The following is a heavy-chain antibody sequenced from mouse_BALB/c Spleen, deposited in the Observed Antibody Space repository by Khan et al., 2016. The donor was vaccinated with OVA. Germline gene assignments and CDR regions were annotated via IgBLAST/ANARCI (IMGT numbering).Heavy chain of an antibody. CDR3: TRSGYGTFAY. CDR2: INPNNGGT. J-gene: IGHJ3*01. Sequence: VQLLETGAELVKPGASVRLSCKASGYTFTSYYLYWVKQRPGQGLEWIGDINPNNGGTNFNEKFRTKATLTVDKSSNTAYMELSRLTSEDSAVYYCTRSGYGTFAYWGQGTLVTVSA. D-gene: IGHD1-1*02. CDR1: GYTFTSYY. V-gene: IGHV1S81*02.